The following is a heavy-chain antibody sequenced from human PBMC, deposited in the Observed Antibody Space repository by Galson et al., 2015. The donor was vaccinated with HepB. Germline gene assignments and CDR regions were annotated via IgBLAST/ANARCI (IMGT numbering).Heavy chain of an antibody. CDR2: IIPIFGAA. CDR3: ATLGSCNNTDCREGWSYYYYMDV. Sequence: SVKVSCKASGGILTTHAISWVRQAPGHGLEWMGGIIPIFGAARYAEKFQGRVTITADESTSTAYMDLASLRSEDTAMYYCATLGSCNNTDCREGWSYYYYMDVWGKGTTVTVS. D-gene: IGHD2-2*01. V-gene: IGHV1-69*13. CDR1: GGILTTHA. J-gene: IGHJ6*03.